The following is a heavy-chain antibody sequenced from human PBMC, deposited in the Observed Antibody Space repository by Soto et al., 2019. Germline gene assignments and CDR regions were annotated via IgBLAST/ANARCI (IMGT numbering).Heavy chain of an antibody. V-gene: IGHV1-2*04. Sequence: ASVKVSCKASGYTFTGYYMHWVRQAPGQGLEWMGWINPNSGGTNYAQKFQGWVTMTRDTSISTAYMELSRLRSDDTAVYYCARAKYSSSWYHRRYAFDIWGQGTMVTVSS. D-gene: IGHD6-13*01. CDR1: GYTFTGYY. J-gene: IGHJ3*02. CDR2: INPNSGGT. CDR3: ARAKYSSSWYHRRYAFDI.